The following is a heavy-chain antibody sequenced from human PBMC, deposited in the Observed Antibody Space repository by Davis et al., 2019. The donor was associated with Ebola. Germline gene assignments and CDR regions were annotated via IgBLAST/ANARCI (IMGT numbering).Heavy chain of an antibody. CDR1: GGSVSSGGHY. CDR2: IYYSGST. J-gene: IGHJ4*02. D-gene: IGHD2-8*02. Sequence: SETLSLTCTVSGGSVSSGGHYWSWIRQPPGKGLEWIAYIYYSGSTHYNPSLKSRATISVDTSRNQFSLRLSSMTAADTAVYYCATRTSLTGAHFDHWGQGTLVTVSS. CDR3: ATRTSLTGAHFDH. V-gene: IGHV4-61*08.